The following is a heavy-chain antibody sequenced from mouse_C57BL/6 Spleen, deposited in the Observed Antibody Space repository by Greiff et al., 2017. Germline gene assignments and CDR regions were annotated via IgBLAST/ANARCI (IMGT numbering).Heavy chain of an antibody. V-gene: IGHV1-43*01. CDR1: GYSFTGYY. Sequence: LHQPGPELVKPGASVKISCKASGYSFTGYYMHWVKQSSEKSLEWIGEINPSTGGTSYNQKFKGKATLTVDKSSSTAYMQLKSLTSEDSAVYYCARRDLIEGAWFAYWGQGTLVTVSA. CDR2: INPSTGGT. D-gene: IGHD2-12*01. J-gene: IGHJ3*01. CDR3: ARRDLIEGAWFAY.